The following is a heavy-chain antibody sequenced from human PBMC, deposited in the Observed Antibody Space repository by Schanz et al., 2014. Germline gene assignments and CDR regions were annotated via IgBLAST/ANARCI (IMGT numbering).Heavy chain of an antibody. CDR1: GGSFSSNY. CDR3: ARVARRTRVVPLYFDY. V-gene: IGHV4-34*02. D-gene: IGHD2-2*01. Sequence: QVQLQQWGAGLLKPSETLSLTCAVYGGSFSSNYWSWIRQPPGKGLEWIGEINHGGSTNYNPSLKSRLTISGDPSKTQFSLKWRSVTAADTAVYYCARVARRTRVVPLYFDYWGQGTLVTVSS. CDR2: INHGGST. J-gene: IGHJ4*02.